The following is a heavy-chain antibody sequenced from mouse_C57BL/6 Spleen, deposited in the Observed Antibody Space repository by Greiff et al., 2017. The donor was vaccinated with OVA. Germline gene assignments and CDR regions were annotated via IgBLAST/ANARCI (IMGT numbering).Heavy chain of an antibody. CDR1: GYSITSGYY. Sequence: EVQLQESGPGLVKPSQSLSLTCSVTGYSITSGYYWNWIRQFPGNKLEWVGYISYDGSNNYNPSLKNRSSITRDTSKNQFFLKLNSVTTEDTATYYCAREMGAYWGQGTLVTVSA. CDR3: AREMGAY. D-gene: IGHD2-3*01. V-gene: IGHV3-6*01. J-gene: IGHJ3*01. CDR2: ISYDGSN.